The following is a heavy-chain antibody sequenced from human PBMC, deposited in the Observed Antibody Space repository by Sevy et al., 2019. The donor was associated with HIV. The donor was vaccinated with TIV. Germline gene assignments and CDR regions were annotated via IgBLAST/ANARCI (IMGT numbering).Heavy chain of an antibody. V-gene: IGHV4-38-2*02. J-gene: IGHJ4*02. D-gene: IGHD3-22*01. CDR2: IYHSGST. CDR3: VRDGAYYQSSGYYLDY. CDR1: GYSISSGYY. Sequence: SETLSLTCVVSGYSISSGYYWGWIRQPPGKGLEWIGSIYHSGSTHYNPSLKSRVTISVDTSKNQFSLKMSSVTAADTAVYYCVRDGAYYQSSGYYLDYWGQGTRVTVSS.